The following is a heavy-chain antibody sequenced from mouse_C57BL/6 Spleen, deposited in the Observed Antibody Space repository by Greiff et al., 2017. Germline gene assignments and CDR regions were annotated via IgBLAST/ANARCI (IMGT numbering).Heavy chain of an antibody. CDR2: IYPRSGNT. V-gene: IGHV1-81*01. CDR1: GYTFTSYG. D-gene: IGHD2-10*02. Sequence: VQLQESGAELARPGASVKLSCKASGYTFTSYGISWVKQRTGQGLEWIGEIYPRSGNTYYNEKFKGKATLTADKSSSTAYMELRSLTSEDSAVYFCAREEVFGRFAYWGQGTLVTVSA. J-gene: IGHJ3*01. CDR3: AREEVFGRFAY.